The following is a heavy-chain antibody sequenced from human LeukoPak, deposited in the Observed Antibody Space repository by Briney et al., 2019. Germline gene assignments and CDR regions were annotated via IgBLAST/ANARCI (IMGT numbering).Heavy chain of an antibody. CDR1: GYTFTGYY. V-gene: IGHV1-2*02. Sequence: ASVKVSCKASGYTFTGYYMHWVRQAPGQGLEWMGWINPNSGGTNYAQKFQGRVTMTRDTSISTAYMELSRLRSADTAVYYCAKLRGTMIVVVIFDYWGQGTLVTVSS. CDR2: INPNSGGT. J-gene: IGHJ4*02. D-gene: IGHD3-22*01. CDR3: AKLRGTMIVVVIFDY.